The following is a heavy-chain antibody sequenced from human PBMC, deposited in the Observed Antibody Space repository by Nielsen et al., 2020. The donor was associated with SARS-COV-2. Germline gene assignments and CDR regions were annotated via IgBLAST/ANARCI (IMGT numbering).Heavy chain of an antibody. CDR2: ISYDGSNK. CDR1: GFTFSSYA. J-gene: IGHJ4*02. D-gene: IGHD6-13*01. V-gene: IGHV3-30-3*01. CDR3: ARLESSSWYWSY. Sequence: GGSLRLSCAASGFTFSSYAMHWVRQAPGKGLEWVAVISYDGSNKYYADSVKGRFTISRDNSKNTLYLQMNSLRAEDTAVYYCARLESSSWYWSYWGQGTLVTVSS.